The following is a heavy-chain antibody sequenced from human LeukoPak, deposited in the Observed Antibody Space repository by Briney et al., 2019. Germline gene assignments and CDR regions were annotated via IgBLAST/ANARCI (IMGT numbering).Heavy chain of an antibody. CDR1: GGSISSYY. D-gene: IGHD3-10*01. CDR3: ARDRLKDSGYYYYMDV. CDR2: IYTSGST. Sequence: KPSETLSLTCTVSGGSISSYYWSWLRQPAGKGLEWIGRIYTSGSTNYNPSLKSRVTMSVDTSKNQFSLKLSSVTAADTAVYYCARDRLKDSGYYYYMDVWGKGTTVTVSS. V-gene: IGHV4-4*07. J-gene: IGHJ6*03.